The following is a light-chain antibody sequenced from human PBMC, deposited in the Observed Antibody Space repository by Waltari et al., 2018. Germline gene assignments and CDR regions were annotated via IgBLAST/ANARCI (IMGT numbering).Light chain of an antibody. J-gene: IGLJ2*01. CDR3: SSYIDSSTLEL. CDR2: DVS. V-gene: IGLV2-14*03. Sequence: QSALTQPASVSGSPGQSITISCTGTSRDIGGYNYVSWYQQVPGKDPKLIIYDVSNRPSGLCSLFSGSKSGNPASLTISGLQAEYEANYYCSSYIDSSTLELFGGGTSLTVL. CDR1: SRDIGGYNY.